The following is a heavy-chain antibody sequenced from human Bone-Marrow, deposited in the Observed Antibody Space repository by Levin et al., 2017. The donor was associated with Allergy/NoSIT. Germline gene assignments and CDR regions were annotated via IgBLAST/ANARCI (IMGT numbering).Heavy chain of an antibody. J-gene: IGHJ4*02. V-gene: IGHV3-48*03. Sequence: GGSLRLSCAASGFTFSSYEMNWVRQAPGKGLEWVSYISSSGSTIYYADSVKGRFTISRDNAKNSLYLQMNSLRAEDTAVYYCAAEGPVVPAAKGYYWGQGTLVTVSS. CDR3: AAEGPVVPAAKGYY. D-gene: IGHD2-2*01. CDR1: GFTFSSYE. CDR2: ISSSGSTI.